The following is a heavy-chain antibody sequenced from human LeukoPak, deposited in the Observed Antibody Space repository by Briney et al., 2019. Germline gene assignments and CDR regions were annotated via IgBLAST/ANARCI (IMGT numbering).Heavy chain of an antibody. CDR1: GFTFSSYA. Sequence: GGSLGLSCAASGFTFSSYAMHWVRQAPGKGLEWVAVISYDVINKYYGDSVRGRFTISRDNSKNTLYLQMNSLRAEDTAVYYCARDQHIVVVTTMENIWGQGTMVTVSS. D-gene: IGHD2-21*02. CDR3: ARDQHIVVVTTMENI. J-gene: IGHJ3*02. V-gene: IGHV3-30-3*01. CDR2: ISYDVINK.